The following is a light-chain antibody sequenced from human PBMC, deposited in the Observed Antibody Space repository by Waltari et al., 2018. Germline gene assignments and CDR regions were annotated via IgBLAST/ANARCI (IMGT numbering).Light chain of an antibody. CDR1: QSVRWF. Sequence: EIVLTQSPGTLSLSPGERATLSCRASQSVRWFLAVYQQKPGQAPRLLIYHASSRATGIPDRFSGSGSGTDLSLTISRLEPEDFAVYYCQQYVTLPATFGQGTKLEIK. J-gene: IGKJ1*01. CDR3: QQYVTLPAT. CDR2: HAS. V-gene: IGKV3-20*01.